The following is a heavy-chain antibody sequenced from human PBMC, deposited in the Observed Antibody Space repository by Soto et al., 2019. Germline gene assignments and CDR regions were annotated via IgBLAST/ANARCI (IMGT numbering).Heavy chain of an antibody. D-gene: IGHD6-25*01. CDR3: TREAGWQRMVPYD. V-gene: IGHV1-18*04. CDR2: ISACNGDT. Sequence: QVQLVQSGTEVKKSGASVNVSCKAFGYTFTSYGFRWVRQVPGQGLEWLGWISACNGDTQYAQTMKGRLTVTTDTSTTTVHMELRSLTPADTAVYYCTREAGWQRMVPYDWGQGTLVTVS. CDR1: GYTFTSYG. J-gene: IGHJ4*02.